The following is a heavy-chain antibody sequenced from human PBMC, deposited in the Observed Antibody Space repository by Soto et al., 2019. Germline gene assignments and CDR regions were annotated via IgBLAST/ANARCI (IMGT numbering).Heavy chain of an antibody. J-gene: IGHJ3*02. CDR1: GYTFTRYD. Sequence: ASVRVSCKASGYTFTRYDINWVRQATGQGLEWMGWMNPNSGNTGYAQKFQGRVTMTRNTSISTAYMELSSLRSEDTAVYYCARGGIFWSASDAFDIWGQGTMVTVSS. CDR2: MNPNSGNT. D-gene: IGHD3-3*01. CDR3: ARGGIFWSASDAFDI. V-gene: IGHV1-8*01.